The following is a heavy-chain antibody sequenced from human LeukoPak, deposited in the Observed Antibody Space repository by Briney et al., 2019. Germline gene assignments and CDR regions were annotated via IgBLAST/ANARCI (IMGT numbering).Heavy chain of an antibody. J-gene: IGHJ4*02. CDR2: ISYDGSNK. V-gene: IGHV3-30*18. CDR1: GFTFSSYG. CDR3: AKTLLGYCSGGSCPLFDY. D-gene: IGHD2-15*01. Sequence: GGSLRLSCAASGFTFSSYGMHWVRQAPGKGLEWVAVISYDGSNKYYADSVKGRFTISRDNSKNTLYLQMNSLRAEDTAVYYCAKTLLGYCSGGSCPLFDYWGQGTLVTVSS.